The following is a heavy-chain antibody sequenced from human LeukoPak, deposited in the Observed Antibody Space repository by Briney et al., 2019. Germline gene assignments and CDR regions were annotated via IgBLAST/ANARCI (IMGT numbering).Heavy chain of an antibody. V-gene: IGHV4-4*07. CDR3: AMAAAVSYYYYMDV. Sequence: PSETLSLTCTVSGGSISSYYWSWIRQPAGKGLEWIGRIYTSGSTNSNPSLKSRVTMSVDTSKNQFSLKLSSVTAADTAVYYCAMAAAVSYYYYMDVWGKGTTVTVSS. CDR2: IYTSGST. CDR1: GGSISSYY. J-gene: IGHJ6*03. D-gene: IGHD6-13*01.